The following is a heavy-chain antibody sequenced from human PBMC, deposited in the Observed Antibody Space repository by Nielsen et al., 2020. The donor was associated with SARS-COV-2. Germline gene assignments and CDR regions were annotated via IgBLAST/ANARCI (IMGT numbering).Heavy chain of an antibody. CDR3: ARDPTSTVTTAGYYYYYYMDV. Sequence: WVRQAPGQGLEWMGRMNAHSGATNYAQKFEGRVTMTRDTSTNTAYMELSGLRSDDTAMYYCARDPTSTVTTAGYYYYYYMDVWGKGTTVTVSS. J-gene: IGHJ6*03. V-gene: IGHV1-2*06. CDR2: MNAHSGAT. D-gene: IGHD4-11*01.